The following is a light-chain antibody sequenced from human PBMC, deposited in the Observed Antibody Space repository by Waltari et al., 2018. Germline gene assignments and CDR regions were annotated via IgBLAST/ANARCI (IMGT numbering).Light chain of an antibody. Sequence: QSVLTQPPSASGTPGQRVTIPCSGSMSDIGGYIISLLQHLPGRAPTLLIYNNNQRPAGVPSRFSASKSGTSASLAISGLQSEDEADYYCAAWADSLSGYVFGTGTKVTVL. CDR3: AAWADSLSGYV. CDR1: MSDIGGYI. CDR2: NNN. V-gene: IGLV1-44*01. J-gene: IGLJ1*01.